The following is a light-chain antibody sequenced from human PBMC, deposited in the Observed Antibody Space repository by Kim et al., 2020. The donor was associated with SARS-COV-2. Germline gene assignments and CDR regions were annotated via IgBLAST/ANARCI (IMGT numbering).Light chain of an antibody. J-gene: IGKJ2*01. CDR3: QHYSAWPT. V-gene: IGKV3D-15*01. Sequence: LAGSPGEIVTLSCQASQSVSDNLALYQHQPGQAPRLRTYDASTSATGVPDRFSGSGSGTEFTLTIRSLQSEDFAVYFCQHYSAWPTFGQGTKLEIK. CDR1: QSVSDN. CDR2: DAS.